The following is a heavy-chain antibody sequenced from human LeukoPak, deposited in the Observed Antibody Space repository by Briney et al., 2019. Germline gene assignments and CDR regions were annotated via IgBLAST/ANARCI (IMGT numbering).Heavy chain of an antibody. CDR1: GFTFSSYA. J-gene: IGHJ6*03. Sequence: GGSLRLSCAASGFTFSSYAMSWVRQAPGKGLEWVSAISGSGGSTYYADSVKGRFTISRDNSKNTLYLQMNSLRAGDTAVYYCAKMSPYCSGGSCYLYYYYYYMDVWGKGTTVTVSS. CDR2: ISGSGGST. D-gene: IGHD2-15*01. V-gene: IGHV3-23*01. CDR3: AKMSPYCSGGSCYLYYYYYYMDV.